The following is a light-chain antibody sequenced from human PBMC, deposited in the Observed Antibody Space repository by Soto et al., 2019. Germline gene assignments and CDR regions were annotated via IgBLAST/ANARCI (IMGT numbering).Light chain of an antibody. CDR3: QQYNTYSSLT. CDR2: DAS. J-gene: IGKJ4*01. Sequence: DIQMTQSPSTLSASVGDRVTITCRASQSISSWLAWYQQKLVRAPRLLIYDASSLESGVPSRFSGSGYGTEFTLTFSILQPDDFAPYYCQQYNTYSSLTFGGGTKVEIK. CDR1: QSISSW. V-gene: IGKV1-5*01.